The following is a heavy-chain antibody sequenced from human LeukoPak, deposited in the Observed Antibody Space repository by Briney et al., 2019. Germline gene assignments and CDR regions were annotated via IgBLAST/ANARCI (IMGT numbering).Heavy chain of an antibody. D-gene: IGHD3-10*01. CDR3: ARGPHAMVRGVIITEFYFDF. CDR1: GLTFSSYS. J-gene: IGHJ4*02. V-gene: IGHV3-21*01. CDR2: ISSSSNYI. Sequence: GGSLRLSCAASGLTFSSYSMNWVRQAPWKGLEWDSSISSSSNYIYYAYSVKGRFTIPKDNAKNLLYLQQNSPRAEEPAVYYCARGPHAMVRGVIITEFYFDFWGQGTLVTVSS.